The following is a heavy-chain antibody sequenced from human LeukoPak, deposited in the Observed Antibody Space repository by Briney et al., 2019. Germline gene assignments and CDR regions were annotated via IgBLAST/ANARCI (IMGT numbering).Heavy chain of an antibody. CDR2: ITSSGGST. J-gene: IGHJ4*02. CDR3: AKDDLYGKFDY. V-gene: IGHV3-23*01. Sequence: GSLRLSCAASGFSFSTYGMSWVRQAPGKGLEWVSAITSSGGSTYYADSVKGRFTISRDNSKHTMYPQMNSLRAEDTAVYYCAKDDLYGKFDYWGQGTLVTVSS. D-gene: IGHD4-17*01. CDR1: GFSFSTYG.